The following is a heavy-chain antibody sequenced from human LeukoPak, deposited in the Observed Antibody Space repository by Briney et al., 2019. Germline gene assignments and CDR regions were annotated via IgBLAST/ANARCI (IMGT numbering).Heavy chain of an antibody. V-gene: IGHV3-73*01. CDR1: GFTFSGSA. J-gene: IGHJ6*02. D-gene: IGHD6-6*01. Sequence: PGGSLRLSCAASGFTFSGSAMHWVRQASGKGLEWVGRIRSKANSYATAYAASVKGRFTISRDDSKNTAYLQMNSLKTEDTAVYYCTRRREYSSSSRYYYGMDVWGQGTTVTVSS. CDR2: IRSKANSYAT. CDR3: TRRREYSSSSRYYYGMDV.